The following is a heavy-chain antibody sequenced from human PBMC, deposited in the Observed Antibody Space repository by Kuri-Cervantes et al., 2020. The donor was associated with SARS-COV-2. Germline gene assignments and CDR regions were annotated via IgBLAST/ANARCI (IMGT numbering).Heavy chain of an antibody. J-gene: IGHJ4*02. D-gene: IGHD3-22*01. CDR3: ARDYYDSKSY. CDR2: ISSSRTTI. CDR1: GFTFSSYA. V-gene: IGHV3-48*01. Sequence: GESLKISCAASGFTFSSYAMNWVRQAPGKGLEWVSYISSSRTTIYYADSVKGRFTISRDNAKNSLYLQMNSLRAGDTAVYYCARDYYDSKSYWGQGTLVTVSS.